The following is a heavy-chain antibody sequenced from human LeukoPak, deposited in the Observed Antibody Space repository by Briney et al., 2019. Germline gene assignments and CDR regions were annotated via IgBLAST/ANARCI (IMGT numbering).Heavy chain of an antibody. CDR2: IISSGAST. V-gene: IGHV3-23*01. CDR3: AKTTYNGGWGVDY. Sequence: GGSLGLFCAASGFTFSSYGMNWVRQAPGKGLEWVSGIISSGASTYYANSVKGRFTISRDNSKNTLFLQMTSLRAEDTAVYYCAKTTYNGGWGVDYWGQGTLVTVSS. CDR1: GFTFSSYG. J-gene: IGHJ4*02. D-gene: IGHD6-19*01.